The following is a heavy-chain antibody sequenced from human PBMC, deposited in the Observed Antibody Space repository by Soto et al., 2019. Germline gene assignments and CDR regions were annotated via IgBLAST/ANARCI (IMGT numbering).Heavy chain of an antibody. CDR1: GYTLTELS. CDR3: AKPPGGLRLHYYYGMDV. V-gene: IGHV1-24*01. CDR2: FDPEDGET. Sequence: ASVKVSCKVSGYTLTELSMHWVRQAPGKGLEWMGGFDPEDGETIYAQKFQGRVTMTEDTSTDTAYMEMNSLRAEDTAVYYCAKPPGGLRLHYYYGMDVWGQGTTVTVSS. D-gene: IGHD5-12*01. J-gene: IGHJ6*02.